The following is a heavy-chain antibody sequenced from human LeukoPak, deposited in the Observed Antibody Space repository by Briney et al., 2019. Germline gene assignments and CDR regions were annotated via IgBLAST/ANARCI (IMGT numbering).Heavy chain of an antibody. CDR2: ISWDGGST. CDR3: AKEGGDDYVWGSYRYKGYFDY. J-gene: IGHJ4*02. D-gene: IGHD3-16*02. Sequence: GSLRLSCAASGFTFDDYTMHWVRQAPGKGLKWVSLISWDGGSTYYADSVKGRFTISRDNSKNSLYLQMNSLRTEDTALYYCAKEGGDDYVWGSYRYKGYFDYWGQGTLVTVSS. V-gene: IGHV3-43*01. CDR1: GFTFDDYT.